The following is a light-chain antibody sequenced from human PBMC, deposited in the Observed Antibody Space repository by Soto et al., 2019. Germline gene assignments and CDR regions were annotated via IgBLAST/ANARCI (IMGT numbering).Light chain of an antibody. V-gene: IGKV1-5*01. CDR2: DAS. CDR3: QQYNSYSPSYT. CDR1: QSISSW. Sequence: DIQMTQSPSTLSASVGDRVTITCRASQSISSWSAWYQQKPGKAPKLLIYDASSLESGVPSRFSGSGSGTEFTLTISSLQPDDFATYYCQQYNSYSPSYTFGQGTKLEIK. J-gene: IGKJ2*01.